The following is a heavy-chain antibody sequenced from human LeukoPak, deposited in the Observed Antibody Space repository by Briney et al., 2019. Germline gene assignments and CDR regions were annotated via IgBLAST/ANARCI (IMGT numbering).Heavy chain of an antibody. J-gene: IGHJ4*01. CDR1: GGTISSYA. CDR3: ARDRGYSYGATDY. CDR2: IIPIFGTA. V-gene: IGHV1-69*13. Sequence: ASVKVSCKASGGTISSYAISWVRQAPGQGLEWMGGIIPIFGTANYAQKFQGRVTITADESTSTAYMELSSLRSEDTAVYYCARDRGYSYGATDYWGHGTLVTVSS. D-gene: IGHD5-18*01.